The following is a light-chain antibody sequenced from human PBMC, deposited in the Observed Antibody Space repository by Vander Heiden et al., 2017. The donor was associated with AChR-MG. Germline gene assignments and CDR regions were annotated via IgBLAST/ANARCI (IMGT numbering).Light chain of an antibody. CDR2: KDS. CDR1: ALPKQY. V-gene: IGLV3-25*03. Sequence: SSALTQPPSVSGSPGQTARITCSGDALPKQYAYWYQQKPGQAPVLVINKDSERPSGIAERFSGSSSGTTVTLTISGVQAEDEADYYCQSADSSGTYPNVVFGGGTKLTVL. CDR3: QSADSSGTYPNVV. J-gene: IGLJ2*01.